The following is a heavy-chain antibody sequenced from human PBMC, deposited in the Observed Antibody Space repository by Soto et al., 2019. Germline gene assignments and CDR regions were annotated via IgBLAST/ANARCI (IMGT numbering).Heavy chain of an antibody. CDR1: GNTLTTHL. D-gene: IGHD3-9*01. V-gene: IGHV5-51*01. CDR3: ARRVSNDILSPTYYLDS. CDR2: INPRDSDT. J-gene: IGHJ4*02. Sequence: XDSLQVSWNSSGNTLTTHLIALVLQLPGKGLEGIGIINPRDSDTMYSPSFEGQVTMSVDKSINTAYLQWSRLKASDTAMYFCARRVSNDILSPTYYLDSCGQGTPVTVSS.